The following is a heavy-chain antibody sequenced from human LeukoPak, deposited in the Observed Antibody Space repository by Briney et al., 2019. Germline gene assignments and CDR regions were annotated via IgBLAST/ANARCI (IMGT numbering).Heavy chain of an antibody. J-gene: IGHJ6*02. D-gene: IGHD3-9*01. Sequence: PGGSLRLSCAASGFTFSSYSMNWVRPAPGKGLEWVSSIRSSSSYIYYADSVKGRFTISRDNAKNSLYLQMNSLRAEDTAVYYCARDSPISMDYDILTGYYYYYYGMDVWGQGTTVTVSS. CDR3: ARDSPISMDYDILTGYYYYYYGMDV. CDR2: IRSSSSYI. V-gene: IGHV3-21*01. CDR1: GFTFSSYS.